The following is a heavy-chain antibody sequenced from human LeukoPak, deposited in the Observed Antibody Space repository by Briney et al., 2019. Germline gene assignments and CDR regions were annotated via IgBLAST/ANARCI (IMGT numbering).Heavy chain of an antibody. Sequence: SETLSLTCTVSGDSISSGDYYWSWIRQPAGKGLEWIGRISSSGSTNYNPSLKSRVTLSLDTSKNQLSLMLSSVTAADTAVYHCARVATTPRYFDLWGRGTLVTVSS. CDR2: ISSSGST. CDR3: ARVATTPRYFDL. V-gene: IGHV4-61*02. D-gene: IGHD1-14*01. CDR1: GDSISSGDYY. J-gene: IGHJ2*01.